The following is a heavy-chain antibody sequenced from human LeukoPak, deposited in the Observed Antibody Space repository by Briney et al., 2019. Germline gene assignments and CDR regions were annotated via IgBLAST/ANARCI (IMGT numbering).Heavy chain of an antibody. CDR2: IDGSGGTT. CDR1: GFSFSSQN. J-gene: IGHJ5*02. V-gene: IGHV3-48*04. D-gene: IGHD6-13*01. Sequence: GGSLRLSYAASGFSFSSQNMNWVRQAPGKGLEWISYIDGSGGTTHYADSVGGRFTISRDNAKNSLYLQMNSLRVDDSALYYCARGYGGSWLHSWGPGTLVTVSS. CDR3: ARGYGGSWLHS.